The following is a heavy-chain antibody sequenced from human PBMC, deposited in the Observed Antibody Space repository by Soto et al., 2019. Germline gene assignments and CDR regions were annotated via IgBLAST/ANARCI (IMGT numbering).Heavy chain of an antibody. Sequence: ASETLSLTCAVSGYSISSSNWWGWIRQPPGKGLEWIGYIYYSGSTYYNPSLKSRVTMSVDTSKNQFSLKLSSVTAVDTAVYYCARSTGGDFWSGYYERYFDLWGRGTLVTVSS. CDR3: ARSTGGDFWSGYYERYFDL. D-gene: IGHD3-3*01. CDR2: IYYSGST. V-gene: IGHV4-28*01. CDR1: GYSISSSNW. J-gene: IGHJ2*01.